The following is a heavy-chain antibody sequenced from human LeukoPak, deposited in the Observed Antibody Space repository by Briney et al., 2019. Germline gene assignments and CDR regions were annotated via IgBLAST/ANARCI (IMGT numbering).Heavy chain of an antibody. CDR3: ARARGAGPGAHFDY. J-gene: IGHJ4*02. CDR1: GFTFSSYA. D-gene: IGHD3-10*01. CDR2: ISYDGSNK. V-gene: IGHV3-30-3*01. Sequence: GGSLRLSCAASGFTFSSYAMHWVRQAPGKGLEWVAVISYDGSNKYYADSVKGRFTISRDNTKSSLFLQMNSLRAEDTAVYYCARARGAGPGAHFDYWGQGTPVIVSS.